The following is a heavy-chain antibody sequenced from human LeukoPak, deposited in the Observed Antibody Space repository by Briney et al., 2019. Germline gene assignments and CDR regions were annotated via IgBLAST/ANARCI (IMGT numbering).Heavy chain of an antibody. V-gene: IGHV1-69*13. J-gene: IGHJ4*02. Sequence: GASVKVYCKASGYTFNSYGVRWMRQAPGQGLEWMGGIIPIYGTANYAQKFHGRVTITAGESTSTAYMELSSLRSEDTAVYYCARDGSGSYYRSFDYWGQGTLVTVSS. D-gene: IGHD3-10*01. CDR2: IIPIYGTA. CDR3: ARDGSGSYYRSFDY. CDR1: GYTFNSYG.